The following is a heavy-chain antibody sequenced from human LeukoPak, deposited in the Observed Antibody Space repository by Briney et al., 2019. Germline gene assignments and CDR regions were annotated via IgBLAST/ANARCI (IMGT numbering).Heavy chain of an antibody. CDR2: IDQYGGEK. J-gene: IGHJ4*01. Sequence: GGSLRLSCAASGFDFSRNWMTWVRQTPGKRLEWVAQIDQYGGEKHYVDPVKGRFTISRDNAKNSLYLQMNSLTAEDTAVYYRAARWVLTGAGNYYRGQGTLVTVSS. D-gene: IGHD1-14*01. CDR1: GFDFSRNW. CDR3: AARWVLTGAGNYY. V-gene: IGHV3-7*02.